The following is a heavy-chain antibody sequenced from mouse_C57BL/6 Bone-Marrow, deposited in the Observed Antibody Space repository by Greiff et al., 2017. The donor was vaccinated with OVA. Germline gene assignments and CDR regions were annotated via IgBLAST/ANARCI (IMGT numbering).Heavy chain of an antibody. V-gene: IGHV2-9-1*01. J-gene: IGHJ1*03. Sequence: QVQLKESGPGLVAPSQSLSITCTVSGFSLTSYAISWVRQPPGKGLEWLGVIWTGGGTNYNSALKSRLSISKDNSKSQVFLKMNSLQTDDTARYYCARNYYYGSSYGYWYFDVWGTGTTVTVSS. CDR1: GFSLTSYA. CDR3: ARNYYYGSSYGYWYFDV. D-gene: IGHD1-1*01. CDR2: IWTGGGT.